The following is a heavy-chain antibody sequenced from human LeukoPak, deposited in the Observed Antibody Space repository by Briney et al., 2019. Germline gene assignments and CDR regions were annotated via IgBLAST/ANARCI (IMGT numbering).Heavy chain of an antibody. CDR1: GDSMSGYY. J-gene: IGHJ4*02. V-gene: IGHV4-59*01. CDR3: ARGHGYNNRYPYFDS. Sequence: SETLSLTCGVSGDSMSGYYWSWIRQPPGKGLEWIGFVYDTGRTTYPAKTNYNPPLAGRVTMSMDTSKNQFSLKLSSVTAADSAVYFCARGHGYNNRYPYFDSWGQGTLVSVSS. CDR2: VYDTGRT. D-gene: IGHD5-18*01.